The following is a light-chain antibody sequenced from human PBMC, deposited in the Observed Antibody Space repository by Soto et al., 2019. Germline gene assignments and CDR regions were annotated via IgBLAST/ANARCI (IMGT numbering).Light chain of an antibody. CDR1: QTINTY. CDR3: QQSYYTPRT. Sequence: DIQMTQSPSSLSASVGDRVTITCRASQTINTYLNWYQQKPGKAPKVLIYAATTLQSGVPSRFSGSGSGTDFTLTINSLQPEDFASYYCQQSYYTPRTFGQGTKVDIK. CDR2: AAT. J-gene: IGKJ1*01. V-gene: IGKV1-39*01.